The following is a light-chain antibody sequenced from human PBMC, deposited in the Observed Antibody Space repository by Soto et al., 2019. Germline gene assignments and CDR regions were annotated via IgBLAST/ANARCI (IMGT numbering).Light chain of an antibody. J-gene: IGLJ2*01. Sequence: QSALTQPASVSGSPGQAITISCTGTRSDVGSDNLVSWYQQHPGKAPKLMIYEGTRRPSGVSNRFSGSKSGNTASLTISGLQAEDEADYYCCSYAPNTTLKIFGGGTKLTVL. CDR3: CSYAPNTTLKI. CDR2: EGT. CDR1: RSDVGSDNL. V-gene: IGLV2-23*01.